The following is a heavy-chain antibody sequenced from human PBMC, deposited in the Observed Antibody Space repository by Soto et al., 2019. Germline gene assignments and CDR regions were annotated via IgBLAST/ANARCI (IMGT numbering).Heavy chain of an antibody. J-gene: IGHJ6*02. V-gene: IGHV3-72*01. D-gene: IGHD5-12*01. CDR1: GFTFSDHY. Sequence: GGSLRLSYAASGFTFSDHYMDWVRQAPGKGLEWVGRTRNKANSYTTEYATSVKGRFTISRDDSKNSLYLQMNSLKTEDTAVYYCARFYVDIVATINYYYYGMDVWGQGTTVTVSS. CDR3: ARFYVDIVATINYYYYGMDV. CDR2: TRNKANSYTT.